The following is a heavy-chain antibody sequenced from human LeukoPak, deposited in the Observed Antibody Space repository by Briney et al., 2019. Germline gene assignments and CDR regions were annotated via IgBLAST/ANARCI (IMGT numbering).Heavy chain of an antibody. CDR3: ARGHRAVIFQYGSGARHWFDP. CDR1: GYTFTSYD. V-gene: IGHV1-8*01. CDR2: MNPNSGNT. J-gene: IGHJ5*02. D-gene: IGHD3-10*01. Sequence: VASVKVSCKASGYTFTSYDTNWVRQATGQGLEWMGWMNPNSGNTGYAQKFQGRVTMTRNTSISTAYMELSSLRSEDTAVYYCARGHRAVIFQYGSGARHWFDPWGQGTLVTVSS.